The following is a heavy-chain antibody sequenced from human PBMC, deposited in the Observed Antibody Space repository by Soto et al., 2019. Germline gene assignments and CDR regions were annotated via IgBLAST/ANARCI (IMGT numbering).Heavy chain of an antibody. CDR3: ARLVVRGEYFQH. CDR1: GGSISSSSYY. J-gene: IGHJ1*01. D-gene: IGHD3-10*01. Sequence: QLQLQESGPGLVKPSETLSLTCTVSGGSISSSSYYWGWIRQPPGKGLEWIGSIYYSGSTYYNPSLKSRVTISVDTSKNQFSLKLSSVTAADTAVYYCARLVVRGEYFQHWGQGTLVTVSS. V-gene: IGHV4-39*01. CDR2: IYYSGST.